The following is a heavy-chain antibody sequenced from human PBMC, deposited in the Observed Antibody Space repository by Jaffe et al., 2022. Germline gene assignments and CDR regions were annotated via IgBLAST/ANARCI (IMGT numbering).Heavy chain of an antibody. D-gene: IGHD4-17*01. CDR2: INSDGSST. CDR3: ARVNYGDRTYLYYYYYYMDV. CDR1: GFTFSSYW. J-gene: IGHJ6*03. Sequence: EVQLVESGGGLVQPGGSLRLSCAASGFTFSSYWMHWVRQAPGKGLVWVSRINSDGSSTSYADSVKGRFTISRDNAKNTLYLQMNSLRAEDTAVYYCARVNYGDRTYLYYYYYYMDVWGKGTTVTVSS. V-gene: IGHV3-74*01.